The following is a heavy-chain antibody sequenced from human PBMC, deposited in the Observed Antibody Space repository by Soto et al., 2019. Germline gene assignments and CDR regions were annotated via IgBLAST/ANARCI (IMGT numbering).Heavy chain of an antibody. D-gene: IGHD3-10*01. CDR1: GFTFSSYA. J-gene: IGHJ6*02. CDR3: ARARLLTRVLYYYYGMDV. Sequence: WGSLRLSCAASGFTFSSYAMHWVRQAPGKGLEWVAVISYDGSNKYYADSVKGRFTISRDNSKNTLYLQMNSLRAEDTAVYYCARARLLTRVLYYYYGMDVWGQGTTVTVSS. V-gene: IGHV3-30-3*01. CDR2: ISYDGSNK.